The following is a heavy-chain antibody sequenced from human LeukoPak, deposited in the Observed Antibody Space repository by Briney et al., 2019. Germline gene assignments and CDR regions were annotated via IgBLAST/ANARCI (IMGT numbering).Heavy chain of an antibody. CDR2: IKPDGSLI. Sequence: AGGSLRLSCAASGFTFSSYWMTWVRQGPGKGLEWEANIKPDGSLIYYVDSVKGRFTISRDNAKNSLYLQMNSLRAEDTAVYYCAKWELYSGFYYIDYWGQGTLATVSS. V-gene: IGHV3-7*01. D-gene: IGHD1-26*01. CDR3: AKWELYSGFYYIDY. J-gene: IGHJ4*02. CDR1: GFTFSSYW.